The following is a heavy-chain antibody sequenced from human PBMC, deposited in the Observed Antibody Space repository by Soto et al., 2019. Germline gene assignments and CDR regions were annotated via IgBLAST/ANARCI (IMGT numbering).Heavy chain of an antibody. J-gene: IGHJ4*02. D-gene: IGHD6-6*01. Sequence: GGSLRLSCAASGFTFSSYSMNWVRQAPGRGLEWVSYISSSGTTIYYADSVEGRFTISRDNAKNSLFLQMNSLRDEDTAVYYCAREGHATSSGGGYYFDYWSQGTLVTVSS. V-gene: IGHV3-48*02. CDR3: AREGHATSSGGGYYFDY. CDR2: ISSSGTTI. CDR1: GFTFSSYS.